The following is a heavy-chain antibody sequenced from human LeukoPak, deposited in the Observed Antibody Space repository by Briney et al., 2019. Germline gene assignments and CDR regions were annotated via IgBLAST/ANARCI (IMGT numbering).Heavy chain of an antibody. J-gene: IGHJ4*02. CDR3: ARGARLTDY. V-gene: IGHV3-64*01. CDR2: IGPGGGTT. CDR1: GFTFYTYG. D-gene: IGHD6-25*01. Sequence: GGSLRLSCAASGFTFYTYGMHWVRQAPGKGLEYVSGIGPGGGTTYYANSVKGRFTISRDNSKYMLYLHMGSLTADDMAVYYCARGARLTDYWGQGTLVTVSS.